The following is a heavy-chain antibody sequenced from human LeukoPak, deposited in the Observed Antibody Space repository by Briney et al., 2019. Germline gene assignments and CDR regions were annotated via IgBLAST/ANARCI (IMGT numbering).Heavy chain of an antibody. CDR1: GFTFSSYS. D-gene: IGHD6-13*01. V-gene: IGHV3-21*01. Sequence: GGSLRLSCVASGFTFSSYSMNWVRQAPGKGLEWVSCISSSSSYIYYADSVKGRLTISRDNAKNSVYLQMNSLRAEDTAVYYCTRAVAAADFSPGYWGQGTLGTVSS. CDR3: TRAVAAADFSPGY. J-gene: IGHJ4*02. CDR2: ISSSSSYI.